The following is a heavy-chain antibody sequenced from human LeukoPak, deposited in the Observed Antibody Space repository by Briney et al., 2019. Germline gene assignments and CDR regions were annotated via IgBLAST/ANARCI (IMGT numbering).Heavy chain of an antibody. CDR2: ISYDGSYK. CDR1: RLTFSSYG. J-gene: IGHJ5*02. CDR3: TTETDYYDSSGYSFDP. V-gene: IGHV3-30*03. Sequence: GGSLRLSCAPSRLTFSSYGMHWVRQAPGKGLEWVAHISYDGSYKLYADSVKGRFTISRDNSKNTLFLQMNSVRTEDTAVYYCTTETDYYDSSGYSFDPWGQGTLVTVSS. D-gene: IGHD3-22*01.